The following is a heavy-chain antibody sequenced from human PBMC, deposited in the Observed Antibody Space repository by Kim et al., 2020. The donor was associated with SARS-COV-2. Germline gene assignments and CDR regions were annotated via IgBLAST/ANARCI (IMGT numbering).Heavy chain of an antibody. D-gene: IGHD3-9*01. Sequence: GGSLRLSCAASGFTFSSYGMHWVRQAPGKGLEWVAVISYDGSNKYYADSVKGRFTISRDNSKNTLYLQMNSLRAEDTAVYYCARDYYDILTGWDYYYGMDVWGQGTTVTVSS. V-gene: IGHV3-33*05. J-gene: IGHJ6*02. CDR1: GFTFSSYG. CDR2: ISYDGSNK. CDR3: ARDYYDILTGWDYYYGMDV.